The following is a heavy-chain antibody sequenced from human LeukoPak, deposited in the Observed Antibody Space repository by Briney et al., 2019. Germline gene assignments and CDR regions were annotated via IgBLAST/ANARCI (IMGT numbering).Heavy chain of an antibody. D-gene: IGHD4-17*01. CDR3: ARASHDYGDYSHFDY. J-gene: IGHJ4*02. CDR1: GGSISSHY. Sequence: KTSETLSLTCTVSGGSISSHYWSWIRQPPGKGLEWIGYIYYSGSTNYNPSLKSRVTISVDTSKNQFSLKLSSVTAADTAVYYCARASHDYGDYSHFDYWGQGTLVTVSS. V-gene: IGHV4-59*11. CDR2: IYYSGST.